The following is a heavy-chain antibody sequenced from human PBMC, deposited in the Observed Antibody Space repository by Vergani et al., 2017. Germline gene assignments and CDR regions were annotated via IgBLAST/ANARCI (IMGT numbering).Heavy chain of an antibody. V-gene: IGHV4-30-4*01. CDR2: IYYSGST. CDR1: GGSISRGDYY. J-gene: IGHJ5*02. CDR3: ARGITMIVVVTSEGSWFDP. D-gene: IGHD3-22*01. Sequence: QVQLQESGPGLVKPSQTLSLTCTVSGGSISRGDYYWSWIRQPPGKGLEWIGYIYYSGSTYYNPSLKSRVTISVDTSKNQFSLKLSSVTAADTAVYYCARGITMIVVVTSEGSWFDPWGQGTLVTVSS.